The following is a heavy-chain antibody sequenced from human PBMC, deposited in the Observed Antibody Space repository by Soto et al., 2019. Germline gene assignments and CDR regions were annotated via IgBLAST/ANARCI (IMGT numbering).Heavy chain of an antibody. CDR1: GYTFTSYG. J-gene: IGHJ4*02. CDR2: ISAYNGNT. CDR3: ARVTMVRGPALADDY. Sequence: ASVKVSCKASGYTFTSYGISWVRQAPGQGLEWMGWISAYNGNTNYAQKLQGRVTMTTDTSTSTAYMELRSLRSDETAVYYCARVTMVRGPALADDYWGQGTLVTVSS. V-gene: IGHV1-18*01. D-gene: IGHD3-10*01.